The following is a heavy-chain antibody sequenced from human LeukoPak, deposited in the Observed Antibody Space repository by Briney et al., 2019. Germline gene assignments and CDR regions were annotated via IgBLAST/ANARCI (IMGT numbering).Heavy chain of an antibody. J-gene: IGHJ4*02. Sequence: PSETLSLTCTVSGGSISGYYWSWIRQPPGKGLEWLGYIYYLGSTNYNPSLKSRVTISLDTSRNQFSLNLASVTAADTAVYYCARDYGFREGSGYDYYFDYWGQGTLVTVSS. CDR3: ARDYGFREGSGYDYYFDY. CDR2: IYYLGST. D-gene: IGHD5-12*01. CDR1: GGSISGYY. V-gene: IGHV4-59*01.